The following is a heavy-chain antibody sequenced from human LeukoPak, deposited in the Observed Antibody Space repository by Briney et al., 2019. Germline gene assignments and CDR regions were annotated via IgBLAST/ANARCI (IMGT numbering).Heavy chain of an antibody. D-gene: IGHD3-3*01. J-gene: IGHJ4*02. Sequence: SETLSLTCTASGGSISSYYWSWIRQPPGKGLEWIGYIYTSGSTNYNPSLKSRVTITVDKSKNQFSLKQSSVTAADTAVYYCARQRVEWLFWYFDYWGQGTLVTVSS. CDR3: ARQRVEWLFWYFDY. V-gene: IGHV4-4*09. CDR1: GGSISSYY. CDR2: IYTSGST.